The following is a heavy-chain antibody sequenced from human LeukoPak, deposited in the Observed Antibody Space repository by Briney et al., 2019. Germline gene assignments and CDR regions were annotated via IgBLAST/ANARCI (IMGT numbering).Heavy chain of an antibody. CDR1: GGSISSYY. V-gene: IGHV4-4*07. CDR2: TYTSGST. D-gene: IGHD2-21*01. J-gene: IGHJ3*02. CDR3: ARGALAYCGGVCHDAFDI. Sequence: SETLSLTCTVSGGSISSYYWSWIRQPAGKGLEWIGRTYTSGSTNYDPSLKSRVTMSVDTSKNQFSLKLSSVTAADTAVYYCARGALAYCGGVCHDAFDIWGQGTMVTVSS.